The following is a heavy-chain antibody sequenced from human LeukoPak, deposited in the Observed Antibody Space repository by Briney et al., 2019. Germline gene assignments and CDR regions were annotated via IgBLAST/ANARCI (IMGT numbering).Heavy chain of an antibody. J-gene: IGHJ4*02. Sequence: GESLKISCKGSGYGFTTNWIGWVRQTPGKGLEWMGIIYPGDSDIRYSPSFQGHVTISVDKPISTAYLQWSSLRASDTAMYYCARLGGGSSGLYEGRGDFDYWGQGTLVTVS. D-gene: IGHD6-19*01. V-gene: IGHV5-51*01. CDR2: IYPGDSDI. CDR1: GYGFTTNW. CDR3: ARLGGGSSGLYEGRGDFDY.